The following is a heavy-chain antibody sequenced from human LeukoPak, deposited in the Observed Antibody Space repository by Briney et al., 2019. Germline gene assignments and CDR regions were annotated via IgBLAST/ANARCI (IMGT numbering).Heavy chain of an antibody. CDR2: IYYSGST. V-gene: IGHV4-31*03. CDR1: GGSISSGGYY. D-gene: IGHD3-10*01. J-gene: IGHJ6*02. CDR3: ARDRITMVRARSFYGMDV. Sequence: SETLSLTCTVSGGSISSGGYYWSWIRQPPGKGLEWIGYIYYSGSTYYNPSLKSRVTISVDTSKNQFSLKLSSVTAANTAVYYCARDRITMVRARSFYGMDVWGQGTTATVSS.